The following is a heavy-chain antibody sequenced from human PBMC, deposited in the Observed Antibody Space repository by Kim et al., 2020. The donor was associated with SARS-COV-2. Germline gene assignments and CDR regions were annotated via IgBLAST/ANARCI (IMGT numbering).Heavy chain of an antibody. V-gene: IGHV3-7*01. Sequence: GGSLRLSCAASGFTFSNYWVSWVRQAPGKGLEWVATINQGGTEKKYLDSVKGRFTISRDNPKKTVFLEMSGLRPEDTAVYYCDLGAKPARAQGTLVPVSS. CDR3: DLGAKPA. CDR2: INQGGTEK. CDR1: GFTFSNYW. J-gene: IGHJ1*01. D-gene: IGHD3-3*01.